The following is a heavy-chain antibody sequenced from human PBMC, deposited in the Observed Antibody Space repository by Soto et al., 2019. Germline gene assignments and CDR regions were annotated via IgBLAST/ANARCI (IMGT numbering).Heavy chain of an antibody. J-gene: IGHJ6*03. CDR3: ASSRYCSSTSCYFQWDYYYYMDV. CDR2: IKQDGSEK. CDR1: GFTFSSYW. V-gene: IGHV3-7*01. D-gene: IGHD2-2*01. Sequence: GGSLRLSCAASGFTFSSYWMSWVRQAPGKGLEWVANIKQDGSEKYYVDSAKGRFTISRDNAKNSLYLQMNSLRAEDTAVYYCASSRYCSSTSCYFQWDYYYYMDVWGKGTTVTVSS.